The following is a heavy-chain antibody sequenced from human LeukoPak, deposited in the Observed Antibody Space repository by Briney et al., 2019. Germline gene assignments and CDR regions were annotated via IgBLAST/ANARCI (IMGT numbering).Heavy chain of an antibody. CDR1: GGTFSTYA. D-gene: IGHD6-19*01. V-gene: IGHV1-69*01. CDR3: ARGLIAVAGIPFDY. Sequence: ASVKVSCKASGGTFSTYAISWVRQAPGQGLEWMGGIIPIFGTANDAQKFQGRVTITADESTSTAYMELSSLRSEDTAVYYSARGLIAVAGIPFDYWGQGTLVTVSS. CDR2: IIPIFGTA. J-gene: IGHJ4*02.